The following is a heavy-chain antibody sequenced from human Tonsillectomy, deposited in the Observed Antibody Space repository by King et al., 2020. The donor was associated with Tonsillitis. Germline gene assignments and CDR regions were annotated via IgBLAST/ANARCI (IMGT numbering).Heavy chain of an antibody. V-gene: IGHV3-30*18. CDR1: GFTFRNYG. J-gene: IGHJ4*02. Sequence: VQLVESGGGVVQPGRSLSLSCAASGFTFRNYGMHWVRQAPGRGLEWLAGISHDGRNLFYAHSVKGRCTISTDNSKNTLYLQMNSLRTEDTAVYDCAKHREWLQERDYWGQGTLVTVPS. CDR2: ISHDGRNL. CDR3: AKHREWLQERDY. D-gene: IGHD5-24*01.